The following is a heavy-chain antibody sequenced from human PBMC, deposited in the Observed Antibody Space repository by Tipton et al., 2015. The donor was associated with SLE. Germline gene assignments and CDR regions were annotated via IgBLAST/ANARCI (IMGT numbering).Heavy chain of an antibody. Sequence: TLSLTCAVYGGSFSGYYWSWIRQPPGKGLEWIGEINHSRSTNYNPSLKSRVTISVDTSKNQFSLKLSSVTAADTAVYYCARVSSGWSAFDYWGQGTLVTVSS. CDR3: ARVSSGWSAFDY. CDR2: INHSRST. CDR1: GGSFSGYY. D-gene: IGHD6-19*01. J-gene: IGHJ4*02. V-gene: IGHV4-34*01.